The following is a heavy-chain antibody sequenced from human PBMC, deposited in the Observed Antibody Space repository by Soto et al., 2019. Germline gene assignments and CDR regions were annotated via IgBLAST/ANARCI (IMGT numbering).Heavy chain of an antibody. J-gene: IGHJ4*02. Sequence: ASVKGSCKASGYTFTGYGISWVRQAPGQGLEWMGWISAYNGNTNYAQKLQGRVTMTTDTSTSTAYMELRSLRSDDTAVYYCARIFFRGRAGQYYYDSSGYYRYWGQGTLVTVSS. D-gene: IGHD3-22*01. CDR2: ISAYNGNT. V-gene: IGHV1-18*01. CDR1: GYTFTGYG. CDR3: ARIFFRGRAGQYYYDSSGYYRY.